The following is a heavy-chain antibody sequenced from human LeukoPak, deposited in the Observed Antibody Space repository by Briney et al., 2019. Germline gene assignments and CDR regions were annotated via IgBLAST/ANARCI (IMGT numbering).Heavy chain of an antibody. CDR1: EFTFDDYG. Sequence: GGSLRLSCAASEFTFDDYGMSWVRQAPGKGLEWVSGINRNGGSTGYADSVKGRFTISRDNAKNSLYLQMNSLRAEDTAVYYCARDLGAYGSGSYPYDYWGQGTLVTVSS. CDR2: INRNGGST. V-gene: IGHV3-20*04. D-gene: IGHD3-10*01. J-gene: IGHJ4*02. CDR3: ARDLGAYGSGSYPYDY.